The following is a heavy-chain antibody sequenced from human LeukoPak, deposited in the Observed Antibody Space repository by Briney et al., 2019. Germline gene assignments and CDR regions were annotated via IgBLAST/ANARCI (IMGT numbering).Heavy chain of an antibody. Sequence: SDTLSLTCTGSGGSITDYYWSWMRQPPGKGLEWIGYIHYSGSTNYNPSLKSRVTISLDTSKNQFSLKLSSVTAADTAVYYCASSEWNYARWGQGTLVTVSS. CDR2: IHYSGST. CDR1: GGSITDYY. D-gene: IGHD1-7*01. V-gene: IGHV4-59*08. CDR3: ASSEWNYAR. J-gene: IGHJ4*02.